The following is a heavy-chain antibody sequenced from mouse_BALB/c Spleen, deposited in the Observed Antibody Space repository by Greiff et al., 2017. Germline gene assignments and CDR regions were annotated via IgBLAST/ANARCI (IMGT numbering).Heavy chain of an antibody. D-gene: IGHD1-1*01. V-gene: IGHV1-7*01. J-gene: IGHJ3*01. CDR1: GYTFTSYW. CDR3: ALYYGSSWFAY. CDR2: INPSTGYT. Sequence: VQLQQSGAELAKPGASVKMSCKASGYTFTSYWMHWVKQRPGQGLEWIGYINPSTGYTEYNQKFKDKATLTADKSSSTAYMQLSSLTSEDSAVYYCALYYGSSWFAYGGQGTLVTVSA.